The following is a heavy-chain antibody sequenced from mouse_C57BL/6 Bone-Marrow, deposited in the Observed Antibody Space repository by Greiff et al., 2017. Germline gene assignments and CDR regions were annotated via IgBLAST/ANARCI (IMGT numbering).Heavy chain of an antibody. D-gene: IGHD1-1*01. J-gene: IGHJ1*03. CDR1: GFSLTSSG. V-gene: IGHV2-6-1*01. CDR3: ARHRYYYGSSYDWYFDV. CDR2: IWSDGST. Sequence: QVQLQQSGPGLVAPSQSLSITCTVSGFSLTSSGVHWVRQPPGKGLEWLVVIWSDGSTTYNSALKSRLSISKDNSKSQVFLKMNSLQTDDTAMYYCARHRYYYGSSYDWYFDVWGTGTTVTVSS.